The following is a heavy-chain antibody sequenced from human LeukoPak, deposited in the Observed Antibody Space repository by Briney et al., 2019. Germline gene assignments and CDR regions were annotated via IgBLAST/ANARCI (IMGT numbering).Heavy chain of an antibody. CDR3: ARVKPLFVYNWNYGGLDY. V-gene: IGHV4-34*01. CDR1: GGSFSGYY. Sequence: SETLSLTCAVYGGSFSGYYWSWIRQPPGKGLEWIGEINHSGSTNYNPSLKSRVTISVDTSKNQFSLKLSSVTAADTAVYYCARVKPLFVYNWNYGGLDYWGQGTLVTVSS. D-gene: IGHD1-7*01. J-gene: IGHJ4*02. CDR2: INHSGST.